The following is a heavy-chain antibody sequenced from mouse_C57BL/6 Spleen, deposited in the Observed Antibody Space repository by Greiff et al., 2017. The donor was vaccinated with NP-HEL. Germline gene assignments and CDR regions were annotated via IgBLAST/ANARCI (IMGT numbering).Heavy chain of an antibody. CDR3: AMGDYGKGYFDY. CDR2: INPNNGGT. V-gene: IGHV1-22*01. J-gene: IGHJ2*01. CDR1: GYTFTDYN. Sequence: VQLQQSGPELVKPGASVKMSCKASGYTFTDYNMHWVKQSHGKSLEWIGYINPNNGGTSYNQKFKGKATLTVNKSSSTAYMELRSLTSEDSAVYYCAMGDYGKGYFDYWGQGTTLTVSS. D-gene: IGHD2-1*01.